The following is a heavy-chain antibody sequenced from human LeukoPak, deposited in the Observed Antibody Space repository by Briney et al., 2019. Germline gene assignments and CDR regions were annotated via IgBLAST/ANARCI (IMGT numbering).Heavy chain of an antibody. Sequence: ASVKVSCKASGYTFTGYYMHWVRQAPGQGLEWMGRINPNSGGTNYAQKFQGRVTMTRDTSISTAYMELSRLRSDDTAVYYCARGLQNLDGMDVWGQGTTVTVSS. J-gene: IGHJ6*02. CDR1: GYTFTGYY. V-gene: IGHV1-2*06. CDR2: INPNSGGT. D-gene: IGHD3-16*01. CDR3: ARGLQNLDGMDV.